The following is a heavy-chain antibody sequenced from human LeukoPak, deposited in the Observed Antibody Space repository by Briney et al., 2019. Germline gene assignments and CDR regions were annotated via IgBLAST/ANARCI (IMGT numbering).Heavy chain of an antibody. V-gene: IGHV4-34*01. CDR2: INHSGST. J-gene: IGHJ6*02. Sequence: SETLSLTCAVYGGSFSGYYWSWIRQPPGKGLEWIGEINHSGSTNYNPSLKSRVTISVDTSKNQFSLKLSSVTAADTAVYYCARDAYYYDSSGYYWTGYYYGMDVWGQGTTVTVSS. CDR1: GGSFSGYY. D-gene: IGHD3-22*01. CDR3: ARDAYYYDSSGYYWTGYYYGMDV.